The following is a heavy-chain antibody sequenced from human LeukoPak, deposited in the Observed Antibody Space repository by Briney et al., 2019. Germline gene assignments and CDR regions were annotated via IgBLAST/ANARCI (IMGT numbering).Heavy chain of an antibody. Sequence: SETLSLTCTVSGGSISSSSYYWGWIRQPPGKGLEWIGSIYYSGSTYYNPSLKSRVTISVDTSKNQFSLKLSSVTAADTAVYYCAGGYCSGGSCYRDFDYWGQGTLVTVSS. CDR2: IYYSGST. D-gene: IGHD2-15*01. J-gene: IGHJ4*02. CDR1: GGSISSSSYY. CDR3: AGGYCSGGSCYRDFDY. V-gene: IGHV4-39*01.